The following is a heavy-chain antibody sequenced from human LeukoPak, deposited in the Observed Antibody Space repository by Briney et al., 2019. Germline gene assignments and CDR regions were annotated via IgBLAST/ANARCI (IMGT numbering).Heavy chain of an antibody. Sequence: GGSLRLSCAASGFTFSNYAMNWVRQAPGKGLEWVGFIASKTYGGTAEYAASVKGRFTISRDDSKSIAYLQMNSLKTEDTAVYFCSRDQTPYYWGQGTLVTVSS. V-gene: IGHV3-49*04. CDR1: GFTFSNYA. J-gene: IGHJ4*02. CDR2: IASKTYGGTA. CDR3: SRDQTPYY.